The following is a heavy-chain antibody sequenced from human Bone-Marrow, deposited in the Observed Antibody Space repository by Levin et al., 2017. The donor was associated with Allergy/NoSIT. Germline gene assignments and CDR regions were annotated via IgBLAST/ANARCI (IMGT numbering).Heavy chain of an antibody. J-gene: IGHJ6*02. CDR2: FDPENAET. D-gene: IGHD3-3*01. CDR3: ATRGHDFWSGFDV. CDR1: GDTLTELS. Sequence: ASVKVSCKVSGDTLTELSMQWVRQAPGIGLEWMGGFDPENAETVYAQKFQGRVTMTEDTSKETAYMELSRLRSDDTAVYYCATRGHDFWSGFDVWGQGTTVTVSS. V-gene: IGHV1-24*01.